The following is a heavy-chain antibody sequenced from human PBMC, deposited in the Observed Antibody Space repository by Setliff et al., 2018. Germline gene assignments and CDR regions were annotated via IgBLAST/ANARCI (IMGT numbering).Heavy chain of an antibody. J-gene: IGHJ4*02. CDR1: GGTFSNYD. CDR2: IIPIFGTT. D-gene: IGHD4-17*01. CDR3: AREVLSTVVAWDY. V-gene: IGHV1-69*05. Sequence: GASVKVSCKASGGTFSNYDISWVRQAPGKGLEWMGGIIPIFGTTNYAQRFQGRVTITTDESTSTAYMELSSLRSEDTAVYYCAREVLSTVVAWDYWGQGTLVTVSS.